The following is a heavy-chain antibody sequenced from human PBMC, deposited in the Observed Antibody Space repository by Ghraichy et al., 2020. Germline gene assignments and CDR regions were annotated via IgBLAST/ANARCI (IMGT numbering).Heavy chain of an antibody. Sequence: SQTLSLTCTVSGGSISSSSYYWGWIRQPPGKGLEWIGSIYYSGSTYYNPSLKSRVTISVDTSKNQFSLKLSSVTAADTAVYYCARHRRGLRYSSSNYYFDYWGQGTLVTVSS. V-gene: IGHV4-39*01. CDR3: ARHRRGLRYSSSNYYFDY. J-gene: IGHJ4*02. CDR1: GGSISSSSYY. D-gene: IGHD6-13*01. CDR2: IYYSGST.